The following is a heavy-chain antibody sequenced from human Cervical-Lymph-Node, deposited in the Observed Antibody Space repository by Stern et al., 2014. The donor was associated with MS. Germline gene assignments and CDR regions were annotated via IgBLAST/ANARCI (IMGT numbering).Heavy chain of an antibody. CDR3: ARPASGSGSYSLDY. V-gene: IGHV1-3*01. Sequence: QVQLVQSGAEVKKRGASVKVSCKASGYTFTSYAMHWVRQAPGQRLEWMGWINAGNGNTKYSQKFQGRVTITRDTSASTAYMELSSLRSEDTAVYYCARPASGSGSYSLDYWGQGTLVTVSS. CDR2: INAGNGNT. D-gene: IGHD3-10*01. CDR1: GYTFTSYA. J-gene: IGHJ4*02.